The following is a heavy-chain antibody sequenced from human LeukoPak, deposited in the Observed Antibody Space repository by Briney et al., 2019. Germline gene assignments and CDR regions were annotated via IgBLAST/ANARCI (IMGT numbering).Heavy chain of an antibody. J-gene: IGHJ4*02. V-gene: IGHV4-38-2*02. Sequence: SETLSLTCTVSGYSISSGYYWGWIRQPPGKGLEWIGSIYHSGSTYYNPSLKSRVTISVDTSKNQFSLKLSSVTAADTAVYYCARDIAAAGTTGYYWGQGTLVTVSS. CDR1: GYSISSGYY. CDR3: ARDIAAAGTTGYY. CDR2: IYHSGST. D-gene: IGHD6-13*01.